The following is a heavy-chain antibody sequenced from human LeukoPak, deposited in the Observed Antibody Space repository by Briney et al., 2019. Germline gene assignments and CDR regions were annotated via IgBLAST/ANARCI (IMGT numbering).Heavy chain of an antibody. CDR1: GFTFSSYW. CDR2: IKQDGSEK. Sequence: GGSLRLSCAASGFTFSSYWMSWVRQAPGKGLEWVANIKQDGSEKYYVDSVKGRFTISRDNAKNTLYLQMNSLRAEGTAVYYCAKVASYGSGKFGYWGQGTLVTVSS. CDR3: AKVASYGSGKFGY. V-gene: IGHV3-7*01. J-gene: IGHJ4*02. D-gene: IGHD3-10*01.